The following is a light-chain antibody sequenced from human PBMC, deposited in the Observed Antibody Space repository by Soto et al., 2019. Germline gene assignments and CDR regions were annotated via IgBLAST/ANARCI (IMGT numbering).Light chain of an antibody. Sequence: EIVMTLSPATLSVSPGERATLSCRASQSVSSNLAWYQQKPGQALRLLIYGASARATGIPARFSGSGSGTEFSIRVSSLQAKHMGEYFRQEKNKRRSVTIGQGTRLEIK. CDR1: QSVSSN. J-gene: IGKJ5*01. CDR3: QEKNKRRSVT. CDR2: GAS. V-gene: IGKV3-15*01.